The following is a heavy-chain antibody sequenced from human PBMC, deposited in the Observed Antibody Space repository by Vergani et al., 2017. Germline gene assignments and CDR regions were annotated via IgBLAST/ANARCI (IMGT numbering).Heavy chain of an antibody. D-gene: IGHD2-21*02. CDR3: AKYRIGDSNTFDY. V-gene: IGHV3-23*01. Sequence: EVQLLESGGGLVQPGGSLRLSCAASGFTFSSYAMSWVRQAPGKGLEWVSAISGSGGSTHYADSVKGRFTISRDNSKNTLYLQMNSLRAEDTAVYYCAKYRIGDSNTFDYWGQGTLVTVSS. J-gene: IGHJ4*02. CDR1: GFTFSSYA. CDR2: ISGSGGST.